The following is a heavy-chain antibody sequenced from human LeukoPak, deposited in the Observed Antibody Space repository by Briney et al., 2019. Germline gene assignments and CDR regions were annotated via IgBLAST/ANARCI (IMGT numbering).Heavy chain of an antibody. CDR1: GAYISDYP. D-gene: IGHD3-22*01. V-gene: IGHV4-4*07. Sequence: SETLSLTCSVSGAYISDYPWSWLRQPAGRRLEWIGLLYPSGITFYNPSLESRVTMSVDKSKNQFSLKLSSVTAADTAVYYCARQNYDSNAYYFGLWGQGSLVTVSS. CDR2: LYPSGIT. CDR3: ARQNYDSNAYYFGL. J-gene: IGHJ4*02.